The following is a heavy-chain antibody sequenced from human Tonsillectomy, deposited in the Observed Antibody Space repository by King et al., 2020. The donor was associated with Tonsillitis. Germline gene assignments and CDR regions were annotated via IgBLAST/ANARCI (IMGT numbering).Heavy chain of an antibody. D-gene: IGHD3-22*01. Sequence: QLVQSGAEVKKPGASVKVSCKASSGYTFTSYGISWVRQAPGQGLEWMGWISAYDGNTNYAQKLQGRVTMTTDTSTSTAYMELRSLRSDDTAVYYCARDPLLYFVTSGQSAFDIWGQGTMVTVSS. CDR1: GYTFTSYG. CDR3: ARDPLLYFVTSGQSAFDI. V-gene: IGHV1-18*01. CDR2: ISAYDGNT. J-gene: IGHJ3*02.